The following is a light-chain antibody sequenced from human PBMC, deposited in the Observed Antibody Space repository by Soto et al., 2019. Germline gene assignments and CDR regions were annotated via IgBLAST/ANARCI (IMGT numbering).Light chain of an antibody. CDR1: QSITSSF. V-gene: IGKV3-20*01. CDR2: GAS. CDR3: QQYENSPIT. J-gene: IGKJ5*01. Sequence: IVLTLSPGILSLSPGERASLSCGASQSITSSFLAWYQQKPGQAPRLVIYGASSRATGIPDRFSGTGYETDFTLTINRLETEDFAVYYCQQYENSPITFGQGTRLEIK.